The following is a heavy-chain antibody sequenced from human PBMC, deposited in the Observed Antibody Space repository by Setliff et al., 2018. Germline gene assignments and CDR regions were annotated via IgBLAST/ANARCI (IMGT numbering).Heavy chain of an antibody. Sequence: SETLSLTCTVSGGSISSGDYYWSWIRQPPGKGLEWIGYIYYSGSTYYNPSLKSRVTISVDTSKNQFSLKLSSATAADTAVYYCAREQWLDPPGYYYMDVWAKGTTVTVSS. CDR3: AREQWLDPPGYYYMDV. CDR2: IYYSGST. CDR1: GGSISSGDYY. V-gene: IGHV4-30-4*08. J-gene: IGHJ6*03. D-gene: IGHD6-19*01.